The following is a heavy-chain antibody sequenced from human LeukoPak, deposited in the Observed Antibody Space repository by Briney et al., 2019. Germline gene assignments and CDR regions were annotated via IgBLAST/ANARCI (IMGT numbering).Heavy chain of an antibody. D-gene: IGHD3-3*01. CDR2: IWFDGNNK. CDR1: EFTFRNYG. Sequence: GGSLRLSCAASEFTFRNYGMHWVRQTPGKGLEWVAVIWFDGNNKFYADSVKGRFTISRDNSNNTLFLEMSSLRVEDSAVYYCARKRRFGNYYYYGMDVWGQGTTVTISS. CDR3: ARKRRFGNYYYYGMDV. J-gene: IGHJ6*02. V-gene: IGHV3-33*01.